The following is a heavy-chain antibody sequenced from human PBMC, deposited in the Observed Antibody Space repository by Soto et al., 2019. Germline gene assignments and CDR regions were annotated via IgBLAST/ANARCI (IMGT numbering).Heavy chain of an antibody. J-gene: IGHJ6*02. CDR2: IIPILGIP. D-gene: IGHD1-26*01. V-gene: IGHV1-69*02. CDR1: GGTLSTYT. Sequence: QVQLVQSGAEVKKPGSSVKVSCKASGGTLSTYTITWVRQAPGQGLEWMGRIIPILGIPNYAQKFQGRVTITADKSTSTAYMELSSLRSEDTAVYYCARLRDSDGMDVWGQGTTVTVSS. CDR3: ARLRDSDGMDV.